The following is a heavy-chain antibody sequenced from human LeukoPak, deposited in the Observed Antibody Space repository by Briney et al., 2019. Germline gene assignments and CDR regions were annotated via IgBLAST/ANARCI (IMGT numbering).Heavy chain of an antibody. CDR1: GGSFSGYY. J-gene: IGHJ6*03. CDR2: INHSGSN. D-gene: IGHD3-22*01. V-gene: IGHV4-34*01. CDR3: ARNSPPVYYSSDYVSFDYSYFYMEV. Sequence: SETLSLTCAVYGGSFSGYYWRWIRQPPGKGLEWIGEINHSGSNNYNPSLKSRVTISVETSKNQFSLRLTSVTAADTAVYFCARNSPPVYYSSDYVSFDYSYFYMEVWGKGNTVTVSS.